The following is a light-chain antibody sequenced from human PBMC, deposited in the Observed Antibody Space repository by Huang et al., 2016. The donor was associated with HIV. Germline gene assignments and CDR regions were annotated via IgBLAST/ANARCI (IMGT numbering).Light chain of an antibody. CDR3: QHYSTHLHT. J-gene: IGKJ2*01. CDR1: QNISDW. Sequence: DIQMTQSPSTLSTSVGDRVNITCRAGQNISDWLAWYQLRPGQAPKLLIYRSSTLGTGVPSRFSGSGSGTDFTLSISSLQPDDFATYFCQHYSTHLHTFGQGTRL. V-gene: IGKV1-5*03. CDR2: RSS.